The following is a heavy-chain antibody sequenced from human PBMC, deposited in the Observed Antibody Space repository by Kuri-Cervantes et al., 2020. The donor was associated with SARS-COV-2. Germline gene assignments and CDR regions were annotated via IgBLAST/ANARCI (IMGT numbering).Heavy chain of an antibody. D-gene: IGHD3-3*01. J-gene: IGHJ4*02. Sequence: GEXXXXXXXXSGYSFTSYWIGWVRQMPGKGLQWMGLIYPGESDTRYSPAFQGQATMSVDKSINAAYLQWSSLRASDTAIYYCARLRFLEWLSPFDYWGQGTLVTVSS. V-gene: IGHV5-51*01. CDR1: GYSFTSYW. CDR2: IYPGESDT. CDR3: ARLRFLEWLSPFDY.